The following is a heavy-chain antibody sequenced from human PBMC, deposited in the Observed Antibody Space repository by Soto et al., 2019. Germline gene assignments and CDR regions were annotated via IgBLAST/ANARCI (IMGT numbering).Heavy chain of an antibody. D-gene: IGHD5-18*01. Sequence: QVQLQESGPGLVKPSQTLSLTCTVSGCSISSGGYYWSWIRPHPGKGLEWIVYIYYSGSTYYNPSVKVRVTISVDTSTSQLSLKLSSVTAADTAVYYCAGGYSYSYDYMDVWGKGTTVTVSS. CDR3: AGGYSYSYDYMDV. J-gene: IGHJ6*03. CDR1: GCSISSGGYY. V-gene: IGHV4-31*03. CDR2: IYYSGST.